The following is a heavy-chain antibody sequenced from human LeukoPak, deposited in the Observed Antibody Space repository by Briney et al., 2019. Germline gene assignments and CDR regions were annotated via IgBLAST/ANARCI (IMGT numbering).Heavy chain of an antibody. Sequence: GGSLRLSCAASGFTFSSYAMSWVRQAPGKGLEWVSAISGSGGSTYYADSVKGRFTISRDNSKNTLYLQMNSLRAEDTAVYYCARDMTRDYSNDYYYYGMDVWGQGTTVTVSS. CDR2: ISGSGGST. V-gene: IGHV3-23*01. CDR3: ARDMTRDYSNDYYYYGMDV. J-gene: IGHJ6*02. D-gene: IGHD4-11*01. CDR1: GFTFSSYA.